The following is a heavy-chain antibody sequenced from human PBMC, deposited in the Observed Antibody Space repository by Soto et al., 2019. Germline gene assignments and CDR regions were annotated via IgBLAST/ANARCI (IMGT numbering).Heavy chain of an antibody. CDR3: ASPSLLADYYYYGMDV. CDR2: MNPNSGNT. Sequence: QVQLVQSGAEVKKPGASVKVSCKASGYTFTSYDINWVRQATGQGLEWMGWMNPNSGNTGYPQKFQGRVTMTRNTSISTAYMELSSLRSEDTAVYYCASPSLLADYYYYGMDVWGQGTTVTVSS. CDR1: GYTFTSYD. V-gene: IGHV1-8*01. D-gene: IGHD3-10*01. J-gene: IGHJ6*02.